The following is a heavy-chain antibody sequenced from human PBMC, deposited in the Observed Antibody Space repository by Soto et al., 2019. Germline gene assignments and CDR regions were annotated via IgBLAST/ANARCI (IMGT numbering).Heavy chain of an antibody. CDR2: IRQDGGEK. CDR1: GFSFSNYW. V-gene: IGHV3-7*01. D-gene: IGHD3-22*01. CDR3: ARDSGADRFQY. J-gene: IGHJ1*01. Sequence: EVQLVESGGGLVQPGGSLRLSCAASGFSFSNYWMSWVRQAPGKGLEWVANIRQDGGEKYYEDSVRGRFTVSRDNAKSSLYLQVNSLRVEDTAVYYCARDSGADRFQYWGQGTLVTVSS.